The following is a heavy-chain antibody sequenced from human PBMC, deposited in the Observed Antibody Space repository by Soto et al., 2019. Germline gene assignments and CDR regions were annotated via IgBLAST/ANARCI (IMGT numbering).Heavy chain of an antibody. CDR1: GYTFTNYG. Sequence: QVQLVQSGAEVKKPGASVKVSCKASGYTFTNYGFTWVRQAPGQGLEWMGWISAYNGDTNYAQKFQGRVTMTTDTSTTTAYIEQRSLRSYETAVYFCARWGRPAVADTDYWGQGTLDTVS. V-gene: IGHV1-18*01. CDR3: ARWGRPAVADTDY. CDR2: ISAYNGDT. J-gene: IGHJ4*02. D-gene: IGHD7-27*01.